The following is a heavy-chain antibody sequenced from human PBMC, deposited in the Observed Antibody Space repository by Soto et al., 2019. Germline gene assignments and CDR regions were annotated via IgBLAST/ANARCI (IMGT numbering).Heavy chain of an antibody. CDR1: GYSFTTYQ. Sequence: VQLLQAGAEVKKPGECLRISCKASGYSFTTYQIGWVRQTPGVGLEGMGIIYPHDSETRYSPSFQGQVTISVDRSINTAYLQWSSLKASDTGTYDCVRDGTLSLDYRFGMDLWGQGTTVTVSS. V-gene: IGHV5-51*01. CDR2: IYPHDSET. CDR3: VRDGTLSLDYRFGMDL. J-gene: IGHJ6*02. D-gene: IGHD4-17*01.